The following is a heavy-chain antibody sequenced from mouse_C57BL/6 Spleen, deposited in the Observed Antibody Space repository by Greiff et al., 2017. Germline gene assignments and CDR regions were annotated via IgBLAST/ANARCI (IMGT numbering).Heavy chain of an antibody. D-gene: IGHD5-1*01. CDR1: GFTFSDYG. V-gene: IGHV5-17*01. CDR2: ISSGSSTI. CDR3: ARWGSNYAMDC. Sequence: EVQLQESGGGLVKPGGSLKLSCAASGFTFSDYGMHWVRQAPEKGLEWVAYISSGSSTIYYADTVKGRFTISRDNAKNTLFLQMTSLRSEDTAMYYCARWGSNYAMDCWGQGTSVTVSS. J-gene: IGHJ4*01.